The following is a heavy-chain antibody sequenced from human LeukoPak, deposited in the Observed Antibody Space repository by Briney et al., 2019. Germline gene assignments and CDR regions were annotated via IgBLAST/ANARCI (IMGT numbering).Heavy chain of an antibody. Sequence: PGRSLRLSCAASGFTFDDYAMHWVRQAPGKGLEWVSGISWSSGNRGYADSVKGRFTISGDNAKNSLYLQMNSLRPEDTALYYCAKDSYGDYYYMDVWGQGTTVTVSS. CDR3: AKDSYGDYYYMDV. V-gene: IGHV3-9*01. CDR1: GFTFDDYA. J-gene: IGHJ6*02. CDR2: ISWSSGNR. D-gene: IGHD4-17*01.